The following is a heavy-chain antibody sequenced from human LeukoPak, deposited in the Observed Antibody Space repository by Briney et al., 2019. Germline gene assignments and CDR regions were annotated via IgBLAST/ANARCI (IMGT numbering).Heavy chain of an antibody. CDR1: GGSISNYY. V-gene: IGHV4-59*08. D-gene: IGHD3-16*01. J-gene: IGHJ3*02. CDR3: ARLGQPNAFDI. CDR2: FHYSGST. Sequence: KPSETLSLTCTVSGGSISNYYWSWIRQPPGKGLECIGYFHYSGSTNYNPSLKSRVAISVDTSKNQFSLKLSSVTAADTAVYYCARLGQPNAFDIWGQGTMVTVSS.